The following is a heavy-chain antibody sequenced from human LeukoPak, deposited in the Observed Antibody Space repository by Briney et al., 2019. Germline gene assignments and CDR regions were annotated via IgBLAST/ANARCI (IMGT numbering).Heavy chain of an antibody. CDR3: AGSYSSSSTVVFYFDY. CDR1: GGSISSYY. Sequence: SETLSLTCTVSGGSISSYYWSWIRQPPGKGLEWIGYIYYSGSTNYNPSPKSRVTISVDTSKNQFSLKLSSVTAADMAVYYCAGSYSSSSTVVFYFDYWGQGTLVTVSS. V-gene: IGHV4-59*01. D-gene: IGHD6-6*01. J-gene: IGHJ4*02. CDR2: IYYSGST.